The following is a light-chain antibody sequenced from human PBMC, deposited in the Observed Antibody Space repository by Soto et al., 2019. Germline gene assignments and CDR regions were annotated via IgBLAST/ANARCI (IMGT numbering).Light chain of an antibody. CDR3: QQYHSDPIT. Sequence: DLVMTQSPDSLTVSLGERAPINCKSSQTVLSNSDRKNYLAWFQQKPGQPPKLLISWASIRESGVPDRFSGGGSGTDFTLTISSLQAEDVAVYYCQQYHSDPITFGQGTRLEIK. V-gene: IGKV4-1*01. J-gene: IGKJ5*01. CDR2: WAS. CDR1: QTVLSNSDRKNY.